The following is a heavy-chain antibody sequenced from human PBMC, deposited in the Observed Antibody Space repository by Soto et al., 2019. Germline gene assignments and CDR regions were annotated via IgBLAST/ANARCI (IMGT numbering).Heavy chain of an antibody. Sequence: QVQLVESGGGVVQPGRSLRLSCAASGFTFSSYGMQWVRQAPGKGLEWVAVIWYDGSNKYYADSVKGRFTISRDNSKNTLYLQMNSLRAEDTAVYYCARDRFITAGTVDYWGQGTLVTVSS. V-gene: IGHV3-33*01. CDR1: GFTFSSYG. D-gene: IGHD6-13*01. CDR2: IWYDGSNK. CDR3: ARDRFITAGTVDY. J-gene: IGHJ4*02.